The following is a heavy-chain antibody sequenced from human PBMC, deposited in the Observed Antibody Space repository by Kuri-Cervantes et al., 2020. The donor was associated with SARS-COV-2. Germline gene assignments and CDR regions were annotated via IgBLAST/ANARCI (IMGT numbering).Heavy chain of an antibody. D-gene: IGHD6-19*01. CDR3: ARRLRGASSGWSQRSQYYYYYGMDV. Sequence: SETLSLTCTVSGASISSSTYYWGWIRQPPGKGLEWIGSIYYSGSTYYNPSLKSRVTISVDTSKNQFSLKLSSVTAADTAVYYCARRLRGASSGWSQRSQYYYYYGMDVWGQGTTVTVSS. J-gene: IGHJ6*02. CDR1: GASISSSTYY. V-gene: IGHV4-39*01. CDR2: IYYSGST.